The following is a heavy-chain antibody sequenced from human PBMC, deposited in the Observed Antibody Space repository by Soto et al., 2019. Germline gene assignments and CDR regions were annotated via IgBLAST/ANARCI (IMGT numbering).Heavy chain of an antibody. D-gene: IGHD3-10*01. CDR1: GGSISSYY. CDR3: ARGRFGAFEMGFSDY. CDR2: IYYSGST. Sequence: QVQLQESGPGLVKPSETLSLTCTVSGGSISSYYWSWIRQPPGKGLEWIGYIYYSGSTNYNPSLKSRVTIXXDXSXXQFALKLSSVTAADTAVYYCARGRFGAFEMGFSDYWGQGTLVTVSS. V-gene: IGHV4-59*01. J-gene: IGHJ4*02.